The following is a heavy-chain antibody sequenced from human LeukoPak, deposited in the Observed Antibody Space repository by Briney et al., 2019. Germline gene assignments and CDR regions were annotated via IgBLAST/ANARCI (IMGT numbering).Heavy chain of an antibody. V-gene: IGHV1-2*02. CDR3: ERGYSSGWYLGGHLDY. D-gene: IGHD6-19*01. J-gene: IGHJ4*02. CDR1: GYTFTGYY. Sequence: ASVKVSCKASGYTFTGYYMHWVRQAPGQGLEWMGWINPNSGGTNYAQKFQGRVTITRDTSISTAYMELSRLRSDDTAVYYCERGYSSGWYLGGHLDYWGQGTLVTVSS. CDR2: INPNSGGT.